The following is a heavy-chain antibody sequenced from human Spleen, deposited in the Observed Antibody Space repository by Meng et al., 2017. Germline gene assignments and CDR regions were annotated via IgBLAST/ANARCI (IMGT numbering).Heavy chain of an antibody. Sequence: ASVKVSCKASGYTFTSYGISWVRQAPGQGLEWMGWMSAYTGNTNYAQKPQGRVTMTTETSTSTAYMELRSLRSDDTAVYYGARDVIDNGDYDPVRFDYWGQGTLVTVSS. J-gene: IGHJ4*02. D-gene: IGHD4-17*01. CDR1: GYTFTSYG. CDR3: ARDVIDNGDYDPVRFDY. CDR2: MSAYTGNT. V-gene: IGHV1-18*01.